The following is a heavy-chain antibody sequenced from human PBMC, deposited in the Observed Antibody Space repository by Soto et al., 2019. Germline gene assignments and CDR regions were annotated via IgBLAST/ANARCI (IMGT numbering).Heavy chain of an antibody. D-gene: IGHD6-19*01. CDR3: ARGLQWLDY. Sequence: EVQLVESGGGLVQPGGSLRLSCAASGFTFSSYHMNWVRQAPGKGLEWISYISSSSSTIYYADSVKGRFTISRDNAKNSLYLQMSSLRAEDTAVYYCARGLQWLDYWGQGTLVTVSS. CDR2: ISSSSSTI. V-gene: IGHV3-48*01. J-gene: IGHJ4*02. CDR1: GFTFSSYH.